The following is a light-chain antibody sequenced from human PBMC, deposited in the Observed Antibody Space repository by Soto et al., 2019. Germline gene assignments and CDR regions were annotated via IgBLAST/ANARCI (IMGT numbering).Light chain of an antibody. V-gene: IGKV2D-29*01. CDR1: QSLLHSDGRTY. CDR2: EVS. J-gene: IGKJ2*01. Sequence: DIVMTQTPLSLSVTPGQPASISCKSSQSLLHSDGRTYLYWYLQKAGQPPQLLIYEVSNRFSGVPDRFXGSESGXXXXXXXXRVEAEDVGVYXCMQTIQLPRTFGQGTKLEIK. CDR3: MQTIQLPRT.